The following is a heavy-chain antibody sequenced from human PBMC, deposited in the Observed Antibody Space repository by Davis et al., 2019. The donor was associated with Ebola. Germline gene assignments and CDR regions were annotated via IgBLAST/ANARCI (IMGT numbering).Heavy chain of an antibody. CDR1: GDSVSINSGG. CDR3: AMGWMQGGLAN. V-gene: IGHV6-1*01. CDR2: TYYNSKWYN. D-gene: IGHD5-18*01. Sequence: HSQTLSLTCAISGDSVSINSGGWNWLRQSPSRGLEWLGRTYYNSKWYNDYAASVKSRITVNPDTSKNQFSLQLNSVTPEDTAVYYCAMGWMQGGLANWGQGTLVTVSS. J-gene: IGHJ4*02.